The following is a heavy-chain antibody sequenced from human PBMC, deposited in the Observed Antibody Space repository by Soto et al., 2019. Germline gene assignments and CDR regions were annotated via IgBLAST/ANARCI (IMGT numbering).Heavy chain of an antibody. D-gene: IGHD3-16*01. V-gene: IGHV3-11*06. CDR3: ARYAAEVNTFFDF. CDR1: GFIFNDYY. Sequence: QVQLVESGGGLVKPGGSLTLSCAASGFIFNDYYMSWIRQAPGKGLEWVSIISGSSGSKKYADSGKGRFTISRDNAKKSLYLEMNRLRAEDTAVYYCARYAAEVNTFFDFWGQGTQVTVSS. CDR2: ISGSSGSK. J-gene: IGHJ4*02.